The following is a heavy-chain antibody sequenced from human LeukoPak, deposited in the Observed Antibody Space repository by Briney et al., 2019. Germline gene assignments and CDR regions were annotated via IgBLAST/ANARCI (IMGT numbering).Heavy chain of an antibody. CDR2: IYYSGST. V-gene: IGHV4-59*01. CDR3: AREYYGDYEGAFDI. J-gene: IGHJ3*02. D-gene: IGHD4-17*01. CDR1: GGSISSYY. Sequence: SETLSLTCTVSGGSISSYYWSWIRQPPGKGLEWIGYIYYSGSTNYNPSLKSRVTISVDTSKNQFSLKLSSVTAADTAVYYCAREYYGDYEGAFDIWGQGTMVTVSS.